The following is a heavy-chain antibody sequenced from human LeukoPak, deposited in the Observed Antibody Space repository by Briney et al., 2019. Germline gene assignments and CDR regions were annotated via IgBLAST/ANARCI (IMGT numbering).Heavy chain of an antibody. V-gene: IGHV4-59*08. CDR3: ARHFGTRRNYYYYGMDV. CDR1: GGSISSYY. D-gene: IGHD3-3*01. J-gene: IGHJ6*02. CDR2: IYYSGST. Sequence: SETLSLTCTVSGGSISSYYWSWIRQPPGKGLEWIGYIYYSGSTNYNPSLKGRVTISVDTSKNQFSLKLSSVTAADTGVYYCARHFGTRRNYYYYGMDVWGQGTTVTVSS.